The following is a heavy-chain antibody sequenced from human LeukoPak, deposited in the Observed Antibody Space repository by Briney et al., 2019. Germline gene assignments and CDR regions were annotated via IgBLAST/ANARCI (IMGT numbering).Heavy chain of an antibody. CDR1: GGSISSGSYY. CDR3: ARGPSPGFDY. Sequence: ASETLSLTCTVSGGSISSGSYYWSWIRQPAGKGLEWIGRIYTSGSTNYNPSLKSRVTMSVDTSKNQFSLKLSSVTAADTAVYYCARGPSPGFDYWGQGTLVTVSS. D-gene: IGHD6-6*01. J-gene: IGHJ4*02. V-gene: IGHV4-61*02. CDR2: IYTSGST.